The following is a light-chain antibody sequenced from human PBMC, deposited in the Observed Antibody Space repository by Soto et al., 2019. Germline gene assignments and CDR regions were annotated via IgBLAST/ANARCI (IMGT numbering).Light chain of an antibody. CDR3: QKYNTAPWT. CDR1: QDISNY. Sequence: DIQMTQSPVSLSASVGDRVTITCRASQDISNYLAWYQQKPGKVPKLLIYAASTLQSGVPSRFSGSGSGTDFTLTISSLQPEDVATYYCQKYNTAPWTFGQGTKVEIK. J-gene: IGKJ1*01. V-gene: IGKV1-27*01. CDR2: AAS.